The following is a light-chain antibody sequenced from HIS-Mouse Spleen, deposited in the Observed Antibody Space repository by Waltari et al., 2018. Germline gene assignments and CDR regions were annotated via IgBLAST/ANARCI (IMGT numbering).Light chain of an antibody. CDR1: ALPKQY. CDR2: KDS. V-gene: IGLV3-25*03. Sequence: SYELTQPPSVSVSPGQTARITCPGDALPKQYAYWYQQKPGQAPVLVLYKDSERPSGIPARFSGSSSGTTVTLTISGVQAEDEADYYCQSADSSGTYWVFCGGTKLTVL. J-gene: IGLJ3*02. CDR3: QSADSSGTYWV.